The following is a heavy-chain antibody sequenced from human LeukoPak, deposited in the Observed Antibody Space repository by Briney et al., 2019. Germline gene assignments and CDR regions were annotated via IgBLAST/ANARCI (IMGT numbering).Heavy chain of an antibody. Sequence: GGSLRLSCAASGFTFSSYSMNWVRQAPGKGLEWVSSISSSSSYIYYADSVKGRFTISRDNAKNSLYLQMDSLRAEDTAVYYCARDDYDILTGSYYYYGMDVWGQGTTVTVSS. CDR2: ISSSSSYI. J-gene: IGHJ6*02. CDR1: GFTFSSYS. V-gene: IGHV3-21*01. D-gene: IGHD3-9*01. CDR3: ARDDYDILTGSYYYYGMDV.